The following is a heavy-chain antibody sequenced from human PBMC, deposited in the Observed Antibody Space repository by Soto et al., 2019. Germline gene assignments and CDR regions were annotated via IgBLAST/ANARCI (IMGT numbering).Heavy chain of an antibody. CDR3: ASVDYYGSGSYYTSWFDP. CDR1: GGSISSDY. CDR2: IYYSGST. J-gene: IGHJ5*02. D-gene: IGHD3-10*01. Sequence: PSETLSLTCTVSGGSISSDYWSWIRQPPGKGLEWIGYIYYSGSTNYNPSLKSRVTISVDTSKNQFSLKLSSVTAADTAVYYCASVDYYGSGSYYTSWFDPWGQGTLVTVSS. V-gene: IGHV4-59*01.